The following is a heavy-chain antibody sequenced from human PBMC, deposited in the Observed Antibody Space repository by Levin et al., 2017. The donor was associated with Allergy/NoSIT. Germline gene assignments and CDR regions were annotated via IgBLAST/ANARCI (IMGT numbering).Heavy chain of an antibody. D-gene: IGHD6-13*01. Sequence: GGSLRLSCQGSGYSFSTYWIAWVRQRPGEGLEWMGIVYPADSDPRYTPSFEGQVTISADKSINIAYLQWSSLKASDTAMYYCVSPYIGDSSSSNFDIWGQGTMVTVSS. J-gene: IGHJ3*02. CDR2: VYPADSDP. CDR1: GYSFSTYW. V-gene: IGHV5-51*01. CDR3: VSPYIGDSSSSNFDI.